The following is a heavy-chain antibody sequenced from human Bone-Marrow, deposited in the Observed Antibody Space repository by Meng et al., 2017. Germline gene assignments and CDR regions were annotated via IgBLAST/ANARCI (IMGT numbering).Heavy chain of an antibody. CDR2: ISYDGSNK. Sequence: GGSLRLSCAASGFTFSSYAMHWVRQAPGKGLEWVAVISYDGSNKYYADSVKGRFTISRDNSKNTLYLQMNSLRAEDTAVYYCARDLSRVRGARLSYTFDYWGQGTLVTVSS. CDR1: GFTFSSYA. J-gene: IGHJ4*02. D-gene: IGHD3-10*01. V-gene: IGHV3-30*04. CDR3: ARDLSRVRGARLSYTFDY.